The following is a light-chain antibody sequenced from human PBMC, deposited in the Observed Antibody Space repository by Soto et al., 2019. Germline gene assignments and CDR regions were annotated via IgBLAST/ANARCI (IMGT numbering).Light chain of an antibody. V-gene: IGLV2-14*01. CDR3: TSYTGSGTLV. Sequence: QSVLTQPASVSGSPGQSITISCTGASSDVGGYNYVSWYQQYPGKAPKPMIYEVSNRPSGVSNRFSGSKSGNTASLTISGLQAEDEADYHCTSYTGSGTLVFGTGTKVTVL. CDR2: EVS. CDR1: SSDVGGYNY. J-gene: IGLJ1*01.